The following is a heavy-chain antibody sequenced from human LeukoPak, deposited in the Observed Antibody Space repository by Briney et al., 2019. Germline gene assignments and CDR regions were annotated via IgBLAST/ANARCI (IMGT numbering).Heavy chain of an antibody. J-gene: IGHJ4*02. CDR1: GYTFTGYY. V-gene: IGHV1-2*02. CDR2: INPNSGGT. CDR3: ARGGGRAVAGSGY. D-gene: IGHD6-19*01. Sequence: ASVKASCKASGYTFTGYYMHWVRQAPGQGLEWMGWINPNSGGTNYAQKFQGRVTMTRDTSISTAYMELSRLRSDDTAVYYCARGGGRAVAGSGYWGQGTLVTVSS.